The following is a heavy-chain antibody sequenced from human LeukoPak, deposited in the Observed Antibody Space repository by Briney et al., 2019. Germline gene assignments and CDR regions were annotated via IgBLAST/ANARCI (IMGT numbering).Heavy chain of an antibody. CDR1: GFTFSSFS. V-gene: IGHV3-21*04. Sequence: GGSLRLSCAASGFTFSSFSMNWVRQAPGKGLEWVSSISPSGSLISYADSVKGRFTISRDNSKNTLYLQMNSLRAEDTAVYYCVSGDDILTGSNYMDVWGKGTTVTVSS. CDR2: ISPSGSLI. J-gene: IGHJ6*03. CDR3: VSGDDILTGSNYMDV. D-gene: IGHD3-9*01.